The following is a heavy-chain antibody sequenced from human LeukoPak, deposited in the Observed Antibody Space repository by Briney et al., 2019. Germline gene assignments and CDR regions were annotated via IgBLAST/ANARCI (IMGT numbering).Heavy chain of an antibody. CDR1: GGSINSYY. CDR3: AREYSGYDVDDYYYYYMDV. V-gene: IGHV4-59*01. Sequence: SETLSLTCTVSGGSINSYYWSWIRQPPGKGLEWIGYIYYSGSTNYNPSLKSRVTISVDTSKNQFSLKLSSVTAADTAVYYRAREYSGYDVDDYYYYYMDVWGKGTTVTISS. J-gene: IGHJ6*03. CDR2: IYYSGST. D-gene: IGHD5-12*01.